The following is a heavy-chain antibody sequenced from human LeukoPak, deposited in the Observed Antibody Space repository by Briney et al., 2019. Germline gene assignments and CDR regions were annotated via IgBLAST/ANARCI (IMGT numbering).Heavy chain of an antibody. CDR2: ISSSSSYI. CDR3: AGPGPRMRKDY. V-gene: IGHV3-21*01. Sequence: PGGSLRLSCAASGFTFSSYSMNWVRQAPGKGLEWVSSISSSSSYIYYADSVKGRFTISRDNAKNSLYLQMNSLRAEDTAVYYCAGPGPRMRKDYWGQGTLVTVSS. CDR1: GFTFSSYS. J-gene: IGHJ4*02.